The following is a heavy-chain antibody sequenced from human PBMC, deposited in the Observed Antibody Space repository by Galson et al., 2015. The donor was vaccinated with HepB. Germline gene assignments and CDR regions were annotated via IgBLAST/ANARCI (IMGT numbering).Heavy chain of an antibody. D-gene: IGHD1-1*01. J-gene: IGHJ2*01. Sequence: SVKVSCKASGGTFSSYAISWVRQAPGQGLEWMGGIIPIFGTANYAQKFQGRVTITADESTSTAYMELSSLRSEDTAVYYCARCQLGNWYFDLWGRGTLVTVSS. V-gene: IGHV1-69*13. CDR1: GGTFSSYA. CDR3: ARCQLGNWYFDL. CDR2: IIPIFGTA.